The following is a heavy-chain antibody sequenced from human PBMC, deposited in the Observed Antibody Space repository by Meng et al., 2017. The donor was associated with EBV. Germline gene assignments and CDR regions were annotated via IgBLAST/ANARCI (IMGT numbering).Heavy chain of an antibody. CDR2: ISGSGGST. J-gene: IGHJ4*02. V-gene: IGHV3-23*01. CDR1: GFTFSSYA. Sequence: VEVWEAGGGLVQPGGSLRLSCAASGFTFSSYAMSWVRQAPGKGLEWVSAISGSGGSTYYADSVKGRFTISRDNSKNTLYLQMNSLRAEDTAVYYCAKDLAGGIAVDYWGQGTLVTVSS. CDR3: AKDLAGGIAVDY. D-gene: IGHD6-13*01.